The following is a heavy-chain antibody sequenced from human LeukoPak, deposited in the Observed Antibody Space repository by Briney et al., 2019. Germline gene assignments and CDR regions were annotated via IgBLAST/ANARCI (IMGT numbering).Heavy chain of an antibody. J-gene: IGHJ4*02. CDR2: INHSGST. V-gene: IGHV4-34*01. Sequence: SETLSLTCAVYGGSFSAYYWSWIRQPPGKGLQWIGEINHSGSTYYNPSLKSRVTISVDTSKNQFSLKLSSVTAADTAVYYCARRDYGAYFDYWGQGTLVTVSS. CDR3: ARRDYGAYFDY. CDR1: GGSFSAYY. D-gene: IGHD4-17*01.